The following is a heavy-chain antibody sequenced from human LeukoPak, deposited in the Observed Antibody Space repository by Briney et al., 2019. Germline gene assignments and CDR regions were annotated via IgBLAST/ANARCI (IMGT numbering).Heavy chain of an antibody. CDR3: ARFRYIGSDLEVFDS. CDR1: GFTFNYW. V-gene: IGHV3-7*01. D-gene: IGHD5-12*01. CDR2: MNQDGSHK. Sequence: GGSLRLSCAASGFTFNYWFSWVRQAPGKGLEWLANMNQDGSHKYSVDSVKGRFTISRDNARNSLYLQMNGLRAEDTAVYYCARFRYIGSDLEVFDSWGQGTLVTVSS. J-gene: IGHJ4*02.